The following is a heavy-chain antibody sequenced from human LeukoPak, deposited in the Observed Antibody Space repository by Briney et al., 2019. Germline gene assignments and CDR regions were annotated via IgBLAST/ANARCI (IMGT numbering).Heavy chain of an antibody. D-gene: IGHD3-10*01. V-gene: IGHV3-7*01. CDR1: GFTFSTYW. CDR2: IKQDGSER. J-gene: IGHJ5*02. CDR3: ARGPYGSGTYSVNWFDP. Sequence: GGSLRLSCAASGFTFSTYWMSWVRQVPGKGLEWVANIKQDGSERNYVDSVKGRFTISRDNAKNSLYLQMNSLRAEDTAVYYCARGPYGSGTYSVNWFDPWGQGTLVTVSS.